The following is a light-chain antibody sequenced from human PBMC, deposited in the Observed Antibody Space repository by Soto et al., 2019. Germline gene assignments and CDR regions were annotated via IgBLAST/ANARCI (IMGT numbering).Light chain of an antibody. V-gene: IGKV1-8*01. J-gene: IGKJ2*01. CDR2: AAS. Sequence: AIRMTQSPSSLSASTGDRVTITCRASQGISRYLAWYQQKPGKAPKLLIYAASTLQSGVPSRFSGSGSGTDFTLTISCLQSEDFATYHCQQYYSYPYTCGQGTKLEIK. CDR3: QQYYSYPYT. CDR1: QGISRY.